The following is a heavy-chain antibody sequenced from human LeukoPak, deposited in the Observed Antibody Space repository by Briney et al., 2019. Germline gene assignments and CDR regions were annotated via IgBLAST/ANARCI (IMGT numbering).Heavy chain of an antibody. CDR1: GFIFSSYA. D-gene: IGHD3-10*01. CDR3: AKDRGELDP. V-gene: IGHV3-23*01. J-gene: IGHJ5*02. Sequence: GGSLRLSCAASGFIFSSYAMSWVRQAPGKGLEWVSAVSLSGGSTYDNDSVKGRFTISRDNSKNTLYPQMNSLRAEDTAVYYCAKDRGELDPWGQGTLVTVSS. CDR2: VSLSGGST.